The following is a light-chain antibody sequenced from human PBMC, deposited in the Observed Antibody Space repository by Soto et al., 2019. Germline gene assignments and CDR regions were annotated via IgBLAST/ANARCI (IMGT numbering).Light chain of an antibody. Sequence: EIVMTQSPATLSVSPGERATHSCRASQSVTSNLAWYQQKPGQAPRLLIYVASTRATGIPARFSGSGSETEFTLTISSLQPQDFAVYYCQQYQSWPLTFGGGSKVEI. V-gene: IGKV3-15*01. CDR2: VAS. CDR3: QQYQSWPLT. CDR1: QSVTSN. J-gene: IGKJ4*01.